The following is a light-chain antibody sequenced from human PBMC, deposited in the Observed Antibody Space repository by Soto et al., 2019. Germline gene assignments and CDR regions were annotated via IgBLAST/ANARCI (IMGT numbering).Light chain of an antibody. CDR2: GAS. V-gene: IGKV3-20*01. CDR3: QQYGSSPT. J-gene: IGKJ5*01. Sequence: EIVMTQSPATLSVSPGERATLSCRASQSVSTNVAWYQQKPGQAPRLLIYGASNRATGIPDRFSGSGSGTDFTLTISRLEPEDFAVYYCQQYGSSPTFGQGARLEVK. CDR1: QSVSTN.